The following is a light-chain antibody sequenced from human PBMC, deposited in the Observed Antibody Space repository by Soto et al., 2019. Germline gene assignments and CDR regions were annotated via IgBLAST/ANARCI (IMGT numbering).Light chain of an antibody. V-gene: IGKV1-39*01. J-gene: IGKJ1*01. Sequence: DIQMTPSPSSLSASVGDRVTITCRASQSISNYLNWYQQKPGKAPKLLIYAASSMQSGVPSRFSGSGSETDFTLTISSLQPDDSATDYCQQSFSPLWTFGQGTKVEV. CDR3: QQSFSPLWT. CDR2: AAS. CDR1: QSISNY.